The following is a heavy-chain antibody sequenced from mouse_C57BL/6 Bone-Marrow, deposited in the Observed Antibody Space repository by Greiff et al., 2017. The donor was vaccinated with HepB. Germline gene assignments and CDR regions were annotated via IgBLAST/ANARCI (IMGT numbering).Heavy chain of an antibody. Sequence: QVQLQQSGAELARPGASVKLSCKASGYTFTSYGISWVKQRTGQGLEWIGEIYPRSGNTYYNEKFKGKATLTADKSSSTAYMDLRSLTSEDSAVYFCARYGYYAMDYWGQGTSVTVSS. CDR1: GYTFTSYG. D-gene: IGHD1-1*02. V-gene: IGHV1-81*01. J-gene: IGHJ4*01. CDR2: IYPRSGNT. CDR3: ARYGYYAMDY.